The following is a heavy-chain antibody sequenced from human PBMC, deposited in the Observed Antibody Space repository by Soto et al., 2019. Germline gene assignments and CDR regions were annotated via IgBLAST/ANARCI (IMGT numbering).Heavy chain of an antibody. CDR2: IWYDGSNK. V-gene: IGHV3-33*01. Sequence: QVQLVESGGGVVQPGRSLRLSCAASGFTFSSYGMHWVRQAPGKGLEWVAVIWYDGSNKYYADSVKGRFTISRDNSKNTLYLQMISLRAEDTAVYYCARGVSYYYYGMDVWGQGTTVTVSS. J-gene: IGHJ6*02. CDR1: GFTFSSYG. CDR3: ARGVSYYYYGMDV.